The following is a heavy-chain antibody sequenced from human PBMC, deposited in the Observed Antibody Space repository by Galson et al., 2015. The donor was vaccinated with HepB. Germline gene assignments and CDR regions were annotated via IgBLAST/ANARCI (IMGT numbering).Heavy chain of an antibody. CDR1: GYTFTSYA. Sequence: SVKVSCKASGYTFTSYAMRWVRQAPGQRLEWMGWINAGNGNTKYSQKFQGRVTITRDTSASTAYMELSSLRSEDTAVYYCARDPTRLWFGELWGWFDPWGQGTLVTVSS. V-gene: IGHV1-3*01. D-gene: IGHD3-10*01. CDR3: ARDPTRLWFGELWGWFDP. J-gene: IGHJ5*02. CDR2: INAGNGNT.